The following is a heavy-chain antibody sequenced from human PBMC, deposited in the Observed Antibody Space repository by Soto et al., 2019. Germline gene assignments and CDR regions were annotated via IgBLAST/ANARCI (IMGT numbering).Heavy chain of an antibody. D-gene: IGHD4-4*01. CDR1: GVSINTGGYS. V-gene: IGHV4-30-2*06. Sequence: QVQLQESGPGLVKPSQTLSLTCAVSGVSINTGGYSWNWIRQSPGKALEWMGHIYQSGSTYYKPSIKGRITISVDMSNNDFSLEVTSVTPADTAVYFCARGDYNDYVDFWGQGALVTVSS. CDR3: ARGDYNDYVDF. J-gene: IGHJ4*02. CDR2: IYQSGST.